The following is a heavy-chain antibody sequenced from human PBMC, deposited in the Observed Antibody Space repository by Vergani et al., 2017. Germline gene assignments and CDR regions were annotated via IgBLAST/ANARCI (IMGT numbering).Heavy chain of an antibody. J-gene: IGHJ4*02. CDR1: GFTFDDYA. V-gene: IGHV3-9*01. Sequence: EVQLVESGGGLVQPGRSLRLSCAASGFTFDDYAMHWVRQAPGKGLEWVSGISWNSGSIGYADSVKGRFTISRDNSKNTLYVQMNSLRAEDTAVYYCAKGRFIQQQLGFDYWGQGTLVTVSS. D-gene: IGHD6-13*01. CDR3: AKGRFIQQQLGFDY. CDR2: ISWNSGSI.